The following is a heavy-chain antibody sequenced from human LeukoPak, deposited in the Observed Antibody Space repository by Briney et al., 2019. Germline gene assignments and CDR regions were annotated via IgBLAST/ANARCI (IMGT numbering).Heavy chain of an antibody. J-gene: IGHJ6*02. CDR3: ARHVSWFGELWYSYYYGMDV. D-gene: IGHD3-10*01. Sequence: GASVKVSCKASGYTFTSYGISWVRQAPGQGLEWMGWISAYNGNTNYAQKLQGRVTMTTDTSTSTAYMELRSLRSDDTAVYYCARHVSWFGELWYSYYYGMDVWGQGTTVTVSS. CDR2: ISAYNGNT. V-gene: IGHV1-18*01. CDR1: GYTFTSYG.